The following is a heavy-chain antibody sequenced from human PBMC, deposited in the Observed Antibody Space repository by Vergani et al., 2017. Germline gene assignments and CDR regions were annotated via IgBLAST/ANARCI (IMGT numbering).Heavy chain of an antibody. V-gene: IGHV4-39*01. CDR3: ARRRIQLERYYYYYGMDV. CDR2: IYYSGST. Sequence: QVQLQESGPGLVKPSETLSLTCTVSGGSISSSSYYWGWIRQPPGKGLEWIGSIYYSGSTYYNPSLKSRVTISVDTSKNQFSLKLSSVTAADTAVYYCARRRIQLERYYYYYGMDVWGQGTTVTVSS. CDR1: GGSISSSSYY. D-gene: IGHD5-18*01. J-gene: IGHJ6*02.